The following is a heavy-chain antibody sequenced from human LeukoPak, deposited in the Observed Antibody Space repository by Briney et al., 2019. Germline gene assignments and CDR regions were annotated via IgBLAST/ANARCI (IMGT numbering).Heavy chain of an antibody. CDR3: ARHSWVIPVADHFGY. J-gene: IGHJ4*02. Sequence: SETLSLTCSVSGGSIISSSHYWGWIRQPPGKGLEWIGTTYHTGSAYYNPSLRSRVTISIDTSKNQFSLKLNSVTAADTAVYYCARHSWVIPVADHFGYWGQGTLVIVSS. CDR1: GGSIISSSHY. V-gene: IGHV4-39*01. D-gene: IGHD6-19*01. CDR2: TYHTGSA.